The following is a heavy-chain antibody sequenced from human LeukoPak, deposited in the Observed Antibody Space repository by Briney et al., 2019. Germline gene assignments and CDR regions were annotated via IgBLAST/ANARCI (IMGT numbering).Heavy chain of an antibody. Sequence: GGSLRLSCAASGFTFSSYAMPWVRQAPGKGLEWVAVISYDGSNKYYADSVKGRFTISRDNSKNTLYLQMNSLRAEDTAVYYCASDVEMATIPTCWGQGTLVTVSS. CDR3: ASDVEMATIPTC. J-gene: IGHJ4*02. D-gene: IGHD5-24*01. CDR2: ISYDGSNK. CDR1: GFTFSSYA. V-gene: IGHV3-30-3*01.